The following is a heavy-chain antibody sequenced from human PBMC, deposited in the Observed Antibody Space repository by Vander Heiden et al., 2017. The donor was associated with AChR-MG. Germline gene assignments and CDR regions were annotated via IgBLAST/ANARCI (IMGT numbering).Heavy chain of an antibody. CDR2: IYYSGST. CDR1: GGSISSSSYY. V-gene: IGHV4-39*01. Sequence: QLQLQESGPGLVKPSETLSLTCTVSGGSISSSSYYCGLIRQPPGKGLEWIGSIYYSGSTYYNPSLKSRVTISVDTSKNQFSLKLSSVTAADTAVYYCARRFYFDCWGQGTLVTVSS. CDR3: ARRFYFDC. J-gene: IGHJ4*02.